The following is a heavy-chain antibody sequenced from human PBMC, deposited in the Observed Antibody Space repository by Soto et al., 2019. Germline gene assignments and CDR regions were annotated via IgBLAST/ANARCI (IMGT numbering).Heavy chain of an antibody. D-gene: IGHD3-22*01. CDR2: ISYDGSNT. CDR1: GFTFTSHG. Sequence: GGSLRLSCAASGFTFTSHGMHWVRQAPGKGLEWVAVISYDGSNTYYADSVKGRFTISRDNSKNTLYLQMHSLRDKDPAGYHCGASYYYDSGGHYAAVKPLDYWGQGTLVTVSS. CDR3: GASYYYDSGGHYAAVKPLDY. V-gene: IGHV3-30*03. J-gene: IGHJ4*02.